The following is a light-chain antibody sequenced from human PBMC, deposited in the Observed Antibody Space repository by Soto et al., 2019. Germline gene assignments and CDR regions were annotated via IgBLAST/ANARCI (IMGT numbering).Light chain of an antibody. CDR3: QQYNKWPQT. CDR1: QSLRSS. CDR2: DAS. V-gene: IGKV3-15*01. Sequence: ETMMTQSPDTLSVSLGERATLSCRASQSLRSSLAWYQQKPGQAPRLLIYDASTRATGIPARFSGSGSGTDFNLTISGLQSEDFEVYYCQQYNKWPQTFGQGTKV. J-gene: IGKJ1*01.